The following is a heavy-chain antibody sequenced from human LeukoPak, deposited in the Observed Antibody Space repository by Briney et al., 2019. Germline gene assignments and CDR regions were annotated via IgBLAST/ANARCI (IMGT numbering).Heavy chain of an antibody. V-gene: IGHV1-2*02. J-gene: IGHJ4*02. CDR2: INPNSGGT. CDR1: GYIFTNYG. Sequence: ASVKVSCKASGYIFTNYGINWVRQAPGQGLEWMEWINPNSGGTNTAQKFQGRVTMTRDTSLSTAYMELSRLRSDDTAVYYCARVNNYYDSSGYLYYFDNWGQGTLVTVSS. CDR3: ARVNNYYDSSGYLYYFDN. D-gene: IGHD3-22*01.